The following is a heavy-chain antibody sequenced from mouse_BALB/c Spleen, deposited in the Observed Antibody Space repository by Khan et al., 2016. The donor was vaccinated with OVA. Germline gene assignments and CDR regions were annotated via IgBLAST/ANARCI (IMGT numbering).Heavy chain of an antibody. CDR2: ISHGGSYT. D-gene: IGHD2-13*01. CDR3: ERGYYGDPCSY. CDR1: GFIFSDYY. Sequence: EVELVESGGGLVKPGGSLKLSCAASGFIFSDYYMYWVRQTPEKRLEWVATISHGGSYTYSVDSVKGRFTISRDDAKKNLYLQMSSLKSEVTAIYYCERGYYGDPCSYGGQGTLVTVSA. J-gene: IGHJ3*01. V-gene: IGHV5-4*02.